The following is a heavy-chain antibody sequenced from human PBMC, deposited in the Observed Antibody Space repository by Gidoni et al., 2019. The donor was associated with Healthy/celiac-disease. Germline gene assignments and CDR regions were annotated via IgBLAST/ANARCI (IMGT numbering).Heavy chain of an antibody. J-gene: IGHJ6*04. Sequence: EVQLAESGGGLVQPGGSRRLPGPASGFTFGSYSMNWVRQAPGKGLEWVSYISSSSSTIYYADSVKGRLTISRDNAKNSLYLQMNSLRAEDTAVYYCARGTGRYCLDVWGKGTTVTVSS. CDR3: ARGTGRYCLDV. CDR1: GFTFGSYS. CDR2: ISSSSSTI. D-gene: IGHD2-15*01. V-gene: IGHV3-48*01.